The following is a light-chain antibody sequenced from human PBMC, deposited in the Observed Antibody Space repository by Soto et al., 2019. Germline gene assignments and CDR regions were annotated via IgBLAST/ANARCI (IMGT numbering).Light chain of an antibody. Sequence: QSVLTQPPSASGSPGQSVTISCTGNSSDVGAYNYVSWYQQHPGKAPKLMIYEVTKRPSGVPDRFSGSKSGNTASLTVSGLQAEDEADYYCSSYADSISVLFGGGTKVTVL. CDR2: EVT. V-gene: IGLV2-8*01. CDR1: SSDVGAYNY. J-gene: IGLJ3*02. CDR3: SSYADSISVL.